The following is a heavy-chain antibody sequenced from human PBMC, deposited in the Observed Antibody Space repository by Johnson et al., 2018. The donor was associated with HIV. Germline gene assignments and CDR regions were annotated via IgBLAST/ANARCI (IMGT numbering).Heavy chain of an antibody. Sequence: QVQLVESGGGLVQPGGSLRLSCGVSGFTFSDHWMQWVRQAPGKGLEWVAVISYDGSNKYYAASVKGRFTISRDNAKNSVYLQMDSLRAEDTALYYCAKDLVVINVRYAFHIWGQGTMVTVS. CDR2: ISYDGSNK. J-gene: IGHJ3*02. CDR1: GFTFSDHW. V-gene: IGHV3-30*18. D-gene: IGHD3-22*01. CDR3: AKDLVVINVRYAFHI.